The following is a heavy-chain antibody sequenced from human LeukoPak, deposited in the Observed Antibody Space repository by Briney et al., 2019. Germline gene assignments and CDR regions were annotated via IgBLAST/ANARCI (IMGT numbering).Heavy chain of an antibody. CDR3: ARDIVVVPAGDAFDI. CDR1: GFTFSTSW. CDR2: INQDGSEK. Sequence: GGSLRLSCAASGFTFSTSWMSWVRQAPGKGLEWVADINQDGSEKYYVDSVKGRFTISRDNAKNSLFLQMNSLRAEGTALYYCARDIVVVPAGDAFDIWGQGTMVTVSS. D-gene: IGHD2-2*01. J-gene: IGHJ3*02. V-gene: IGHV3-7*03.